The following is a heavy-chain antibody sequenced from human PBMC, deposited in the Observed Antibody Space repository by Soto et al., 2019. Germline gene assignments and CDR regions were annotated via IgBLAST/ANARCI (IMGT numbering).Heavy chain of an antibody. V-gene: IGHV3-49*04. CDR1: GFTFGDYA. Sequence: GGSLRLSCTATGFTFGDYAMSWVRQAPGKGLEWVGFIRSKAYGGTTEYAASVKGRFTISRDDSKSIAYLQMNSLKTEDTAVYYCTRDIRDPPLLWFGELSLYYYGMDVWGQGTTVTVSS. D-gene: IGHD3-10*01. CDR2: IRSKAYGGTT. CDR3: TRDIRDPPLLWFGELSLYYYGMDV. J-gene: IGHJ6*02.